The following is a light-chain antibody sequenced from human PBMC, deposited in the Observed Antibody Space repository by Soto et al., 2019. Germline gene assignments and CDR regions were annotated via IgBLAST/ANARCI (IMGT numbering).Light chain of an antibody. CDR3: QQRRSWPPTIT. Sequence: EIVAPQSPATLSFSPWEGATLSCRASQSVSTYVAWYQQRPGQAPRLLIYDASYRATDIPPRFSGSGSGTDFTLTISSLEPEDFAVYYCQQRRSWPPTITFGQGTRLEIK. V-gene: IGKV3-11*01. CDR1: QSVSTY. J-gene: IGKJ5*01. CDR2: DAS.